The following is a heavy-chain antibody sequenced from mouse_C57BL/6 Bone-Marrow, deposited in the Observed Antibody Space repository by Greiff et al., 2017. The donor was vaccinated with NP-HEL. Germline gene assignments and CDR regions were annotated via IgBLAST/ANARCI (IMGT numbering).Heavy chain of an antibody. J-gene: IGHJ4*01. Sequence: VHVKQSVAELVRPGASVKLSCTASGFNIKNTYMHWVKQRPERGLEWIGRIDPANGNTKYAPKFQGKATITADTSSNTAYLQLSSLTSEDTAIYYCARWGLWPYYAMDYWGQGTSVTVSS. V-gene: IGHV14-3*01. D-gene: IGHD1-1*02. CDR3: ARWGLWPYYAMDY. CDR2: IDPANGNT. CDR1: GFNIKNTY.